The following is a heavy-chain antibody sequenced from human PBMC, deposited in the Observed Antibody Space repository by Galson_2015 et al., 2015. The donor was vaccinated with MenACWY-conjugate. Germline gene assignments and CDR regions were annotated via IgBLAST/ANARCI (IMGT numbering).Heavy chain of an antibody. V-gene: IGHV6-1*01. CDR1: GDSVSSNRAA. CDR2: TYYRSRWHN. CDR3: ARGVTRTSGTINWYFDF. D-gene: IGHD6-13*01. Sequence: AISGDSVSSNRAAWTWIRQSPSRGLEWLGRTYYRSRWHNDYAVSVKSRITINPDTSRNQLSLQLSSVTPEDTAVYYCARGVTRTSGTINWYFDFWGRGTLVTVSS. J-gene: IGHJ2*01.